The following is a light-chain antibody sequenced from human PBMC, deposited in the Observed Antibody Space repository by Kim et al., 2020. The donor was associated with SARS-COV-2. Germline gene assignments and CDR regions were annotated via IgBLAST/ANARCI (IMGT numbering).Light chain of an antibody. Sequence: GQSVTISCNGTSSDVGGYNYVSWYQQHPGKAPKLMIYDVSKRPSGVPDRFSGSKSGNTASLTISGLQAEDEADYYCCSYAGSYTFVFGGGTQLTVL. CDR1: SSDVGGYNY. CDR3: CSYAGSYTFV. CDR2: DVS. V-gene: IGLV2-11*01. J-gene: IGLJ2*01.